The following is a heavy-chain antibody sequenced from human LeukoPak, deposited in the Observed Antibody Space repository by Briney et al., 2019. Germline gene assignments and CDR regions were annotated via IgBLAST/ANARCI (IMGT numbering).Heavy chain of an antibody. J-gene: IGHJ4*02. CDR1: GGSISSYY. Sequence: PSETLSLTCTVSGGSISSYYWSWIRQPPGKGLEWIGEINHSGSTNYNPSLKSRVTISVDTSKNQFSLKLSSVTAADTAVYYCARGRISFRYWGQGTLVTVSS. V-gene: IGHV4-34*01. D-gene: IGHD2/OR15-2a*01. CDR2: INHSGST. CDR3: ARGRISFRY.